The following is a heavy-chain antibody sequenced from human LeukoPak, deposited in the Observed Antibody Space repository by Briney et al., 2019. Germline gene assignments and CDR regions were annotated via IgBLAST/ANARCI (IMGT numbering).Heavy chain of an antibody. CDR2: IYYSGST. V-gene: IGHV4-59*01. D-gene: IGHD3-16*02. CDR3: ARFIDEIDNWFDP. Sequence: SETLSLTCTVSGGSISSYYWSWIRQPPGKGLEWIGYIYYSGSTNYNPSLKSRVTISVDTSKNQFSLKLSSVTAADTAVYYCARFIDEIDNWFDPWGQGTLVTVSS. J-gene: IGHJ5*02. CDR1: GGSISSYY.